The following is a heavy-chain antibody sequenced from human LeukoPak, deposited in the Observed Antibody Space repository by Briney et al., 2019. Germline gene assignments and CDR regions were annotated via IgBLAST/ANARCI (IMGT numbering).Heavy chain of an antibody. V-gene: IGHV3-43*02. J-gene: IGHJ6*02. CDR1: GFTFDDYA. CDR2: ISGDCGST. Sequence: GGSLRLSCAASGFTFDDYAMHWVRQAPGKGLEWVSLISGDCGSTYYADSVKGRFTISRDNSKNSLYLQMNSLRTEDTALYYCAKDSVVAATIGYYYYYGMDVWGQGTTVTVSS. D-gene: IGHD2-15*01. CDR3: AKDSVVAATIGYYYYYGMDV.